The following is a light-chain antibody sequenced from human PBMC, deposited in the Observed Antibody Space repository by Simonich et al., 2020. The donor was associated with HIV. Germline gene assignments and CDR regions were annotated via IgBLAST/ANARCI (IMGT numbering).Light chain of an antibody. CDR2: WES. V-gene: IGKV4-1*01. Sequence: DIVMTQSPDSLAVSLGERATINCKSSQSVLYSANNKNYLPWDQQKPGQPPKRLIYWESTRESGVPDRFSGSGSGTDFTLTISSLQAEDVAVYYCQQYYSTPQTFGQGTKVEIK. J-gene: IGKJ1*01. CDR3: QQYYSTPQT. CDR1: QSVLYSANNKNY.